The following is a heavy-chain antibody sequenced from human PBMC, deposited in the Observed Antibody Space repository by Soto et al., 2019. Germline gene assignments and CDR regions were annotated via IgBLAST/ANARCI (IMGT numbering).Heavy chain of an antibody. Sequence: QVQLVQSGAEVKKPGSSVKVSCTAPGGTFSTYAISWVRQAPGQGLEWMGGGIPIFGTPKYAQKFQGRVTITADESKSTGYMELRSLRSEDTAVYYCARSQGGSSSLDIYYYYYYGMDGWGQGTTVTVSS. J-gene: IGHJ6*02. CDR2: GIPIFGTP. V-gene: IGHV1-69*01. D-gene: IGHD2-15*01. CDR1: GGTFSTYA. CDR3: ARSQGGSSSLDIYYYYYYGMDG.